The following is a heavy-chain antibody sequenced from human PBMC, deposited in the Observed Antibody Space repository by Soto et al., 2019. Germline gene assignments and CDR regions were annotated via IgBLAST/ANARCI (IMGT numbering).Heavy chain of an antibody. J-gene: IGHJ5*02. CDR2: VYWDDDK. Sequence: QITLKESGPTLVKPTQTLTLTCTFSGISLSPSRVAVGWIRQPPGKALEWLALVYWDDDKHYSPSLMSRLSITRDTSRNQVVLTMTNIDPEATATYFCAHSREQPNGDWFDTWGQGTLVIVSS. V-gene: IGHV2-5*02. D-gene: IGHD7-27*01. CDR3: AHSREQPNGDWFDT. CDR1: GISLSPSRVA.